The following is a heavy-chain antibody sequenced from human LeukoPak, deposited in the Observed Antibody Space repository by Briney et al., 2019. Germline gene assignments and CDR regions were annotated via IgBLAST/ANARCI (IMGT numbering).Heavy chain of an antibody. CDR3: ARSKDYYDSSGPGFDP. V-gene: IGHV1-69*13. CDR1: GGTFSSYA. CDR2: IIPIFGTA. D-gene: IGHD3-22*01. J-gene: IGHJ5*02. Sequence: ASVKVSCKASGGTFSSYAISWVRQAPGQGLEWMGGIIPIFGTANYAQKFQGRVTITADESTSTAYMELSSLRSEDTAVYYCARSKDYYDSSGPGFDPWGQGTLVTVSS.